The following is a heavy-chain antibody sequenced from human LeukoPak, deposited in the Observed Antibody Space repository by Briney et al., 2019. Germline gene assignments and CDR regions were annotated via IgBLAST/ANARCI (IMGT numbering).Heavy chain of an antibody. CDR3: AELGITMIGGV. V-gene: IGHV3-48*03. D-gene: IGHD3-10*02. Sequence: GGSLRLSCAASGFTFSSFEMNWVRQAPGRGLEWLSHISTSGGTKYYADSVKGRFTISRDNAENSVYLQMNSLRAEDTAVYYCAELGITMIGGVWGKGTTVTISS. CDR1: GFTFSSFE. J-gene: IGHJ6*04. CDR2: ISTSGGTK.